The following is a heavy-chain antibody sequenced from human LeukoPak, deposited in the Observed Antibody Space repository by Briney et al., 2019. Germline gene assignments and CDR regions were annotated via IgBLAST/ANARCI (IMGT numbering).Heavy chain of an antibody. V-gene: IGHV4-34*01. J-gene: IGHJ4*02. CDR2: INHSGST. D-gene: IGHD3-10*01. Sequence: SETLSLTCAVCGGSFSGYYWSWIRQPPGKGLEWIGEINHSGSTNYNPSLKSRVTISVDTSKNQFSLKLSSVTAADTAVYYCARAGGKGSGSYYEVDYWGQGTLVTVSS. CDR3: ARAGGKGSGSYYEVDY. CDR1: GGSFSGYY.